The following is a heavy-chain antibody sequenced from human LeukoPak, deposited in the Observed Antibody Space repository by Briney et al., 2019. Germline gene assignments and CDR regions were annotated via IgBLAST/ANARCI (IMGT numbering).Heavy chain of an antibody. CDR2: IHHSGST. V-gene: IGHV4-38-2*01. Sequence: KPSETLSLTCAVSGYSISSGYCWGWIRQPPGQGLEWIGSIHHSGSTYYNPSLKSRVTISVDTSKNQISLKLSSVTAADTAVYSCARGRVAGTNNWFDSWAREPWSPSPQ. CDR3: ARGRVAGTNNWFDS. CDR1: GYSISSGYC. D-gene: IGHD6-19*01. J-gene: IGHJ5*01.